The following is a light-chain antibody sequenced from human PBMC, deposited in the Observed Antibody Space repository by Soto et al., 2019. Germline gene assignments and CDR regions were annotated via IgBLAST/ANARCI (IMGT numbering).Light chain of an antibody. CDR3: QQYNNWPRT. CDR1: QSVGSN. Sequence: ERGMTQSPGTLSVSPGERATLSCRASQSVGSNLAWYQQRPGQAPRLLIYGASTRATGIPVRFSGSGSGTEFTLTIDSLQSEDFAVYYCQQYNNWPRTFGQGTKVEIK. CDR2: GAS. V-gene: IGKV3-15*01. J-gene: IGKJ1*01.